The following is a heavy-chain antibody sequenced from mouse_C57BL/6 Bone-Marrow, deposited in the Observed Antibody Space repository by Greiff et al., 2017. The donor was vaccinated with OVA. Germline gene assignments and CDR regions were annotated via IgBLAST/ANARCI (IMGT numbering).Heavy chain of an antibody. CDR3: ARPGIYDNYGYFDV. J-gene: IGHJ1*03. CDR1: GFTFSDYG. V-gene: IGHV5-17*01. D-gene: IGHD2-3*01. CDR2: ISSGSSTI. Sequence: EVNVVESGGGLVKPGGSLKLSCAASGFTFSDYGMHWVRQAPEKGLEWVAYISSGSSTIYYADTVKGRFTISRDNAKNTLFRQMTSLRSEDTAMYYCARPGIYDNYGYFDVWGTGTTVTVSS.